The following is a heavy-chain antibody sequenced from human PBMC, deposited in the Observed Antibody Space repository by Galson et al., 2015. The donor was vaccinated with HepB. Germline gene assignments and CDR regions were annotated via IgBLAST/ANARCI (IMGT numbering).Heavy chain of an antibody. V-gene: IGHV3-23*01. D-gene: IGHD1-26*01. Sequence: SLRLSCAASGFTFRSGAMAWVRQAPGEGLECVSTISGGGASTYYADSVKGRFTISRDNSKNTLYLQMNTLRAEDTAVYYCAKTSGNLDWGQGTLVTVSS. CDR2: ISGGGAST. CDR1: GFTFRSGA. J-gene: IGHJ4*02. CDR3: AKTSGNLD.